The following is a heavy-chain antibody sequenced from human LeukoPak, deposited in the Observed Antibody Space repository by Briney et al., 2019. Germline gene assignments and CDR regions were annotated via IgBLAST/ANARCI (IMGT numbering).Heavy chain of an antibody. D-gene: IGHD1-7*01. Sequence: PGGSLRLSCAASGFTFSSYAMSWVRQAPGKGLEWVSAISGSGGSTYYADSVKGRFTISRDNSKNTLYLQMNSLRPEDTAVYYCAKARSITGTTRFDPWGQGTLVTVSS. CDR1: GFTFSSYA. CDR2: ISGSGGST. CDR3: AKARSITGTTRFDP. V-gene: IGHV3-23*01. J-gene: IGHJ5*02.